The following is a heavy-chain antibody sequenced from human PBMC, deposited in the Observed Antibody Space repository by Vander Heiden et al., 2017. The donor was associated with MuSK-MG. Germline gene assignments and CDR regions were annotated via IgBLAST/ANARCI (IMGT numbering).Heavy chain of an antibody. CDR1: GYTFTSYD. CDR3: ARQPINYDILTGYFPDY. CDR2: MNPNSGNT. V-gene: IGHV1-8*01. Sequence: QVQLVQSGAEVKKPGASVKVSCKASGYTFTSYDINWVRQATGQGLEWMGWMNPNSGNTGYAQKFQGRVTMTRNTSISTAYMELSSLRSEDTAVYYCARQPINYDILTGYFPDYWGQGTLVTVSS. J-gene: IGHJ4*02. D-gene: IGHD3-9*01.